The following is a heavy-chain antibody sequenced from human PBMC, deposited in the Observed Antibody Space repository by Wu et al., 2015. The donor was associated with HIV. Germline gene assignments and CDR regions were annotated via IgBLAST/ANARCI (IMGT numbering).Heavy chain of an antibody. V-gene: IGHV1-69*05. J-gene: IGHJ6*02. CDR1: GGTFSSYA. CDR2: IIPIFGTA. CDR3: ARDGMRTLGYYYYYGMDV. D-gene: IGHD1-1*01. Sequence: QVQLVQSGAEVKKPGSSVKVSCKASGGTFSSYAISWVRQAPGQGLEWMGGIIPIFGTANYAQKFQGRVTITTDESTSTAYMELSSLRSEDTAVYYCARDGMRTLGYYYYYGMDVWGQGTTGHRLL.